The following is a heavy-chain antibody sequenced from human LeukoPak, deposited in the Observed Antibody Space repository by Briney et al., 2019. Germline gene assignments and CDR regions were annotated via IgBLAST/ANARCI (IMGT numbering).Heavy chain of an antibody. CDR2: VTNNGGAT. J-gene: IGHJ4*02. Sequence: GGSLRLSCEASGFTFSSYAMSWVRQAPVRGLEWVAIVTNNGGATYYADSVKGRFTIPRDNSKDTLYLQMHSLRVEDTAVYYCAKNDYSDFTPSPFPVWGQGTLVTVSS. CDR1: GFTFSSYA. CDR3: AKNDYSDFTPSPFPV. V-gene: IGHV3-23*01. D-gene: IGHD4-11*01.